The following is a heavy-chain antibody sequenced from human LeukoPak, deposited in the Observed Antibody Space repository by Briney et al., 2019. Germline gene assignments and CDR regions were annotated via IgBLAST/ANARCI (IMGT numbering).Heavy chain of an antibody. Sequence: SQTLSLTCTVSGGSISSGGHYWGWIRQHPGKGLEWIGYIYYSGTTYYNPSLQSRVTISVDTSKYQFSLKLSSVTAADTAVYYCARSNYGSGSYHNSWGQGTLVTVSS. D-gene: IGHD3-10*01. CDR3: ARSNYGSGSYHNS. CDR2: IYYSGTT. CDR1: GGSISSGGHY. J-gene: IGHJ4*02. V-gene: IGHV4-31*03.